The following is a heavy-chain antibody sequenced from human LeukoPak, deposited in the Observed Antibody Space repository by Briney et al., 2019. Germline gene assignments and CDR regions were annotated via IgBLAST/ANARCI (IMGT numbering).Heavy chain of an antibody. CDR3: ARGSGYYYVFDY. J-gene: IGHJ4*02. V-gene: IGHV1-69*13. CDR1: GGTFSSYA. D-gene: IGHD3-22*01. Sequence: ASVKVSCKASGGTFSSYAISWVRQAPGQGLEWMGGIIPIFGTANYAQKFQGRVTITAGESTSTAYMELSSLRSEDTAVYYCARGSGYYYVFDYWGQGTLVTVSS. CDR2: IIPIFGTA.